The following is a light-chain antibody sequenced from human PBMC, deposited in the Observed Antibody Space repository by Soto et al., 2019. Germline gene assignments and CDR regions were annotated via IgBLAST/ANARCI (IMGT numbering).Light chain of an antibody. Sequence: EIVMTQSPATLSVSPGERATLSCRASQSVSSTLAWYQQNPGQAPRLLIYGASTRATAIPARFSGSGSGTEFTLTISSLQSEDFSVYYCQQYNKWPWTLGQGTKVEVK. CDR1: QSVSST. CDR2: GAS. CDR3: QQYNKWPWT. V-gene: IGKV3-15*01. J-gene: IGKJ1*01.